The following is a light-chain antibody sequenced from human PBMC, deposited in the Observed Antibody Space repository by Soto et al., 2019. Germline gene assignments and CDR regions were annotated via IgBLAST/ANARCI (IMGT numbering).Light chain of an antibody. CDR1: TSNIGTFY. CDR2: IGD. Sequence: QSVLTQPPSASSTPGQTVTISCSGSTSNIGTFYVYWYQHLPGTAPKLLIYIGDQRASGVSDRFSGSKSGTSAPLAISGLRSDDEADYYCAAWDDNLNAYVFGSGTKVTVL. J-gene: IGLJ1*01. V-gene: IGLV1-47*02. CDR3: AAWDDNLNAYV.